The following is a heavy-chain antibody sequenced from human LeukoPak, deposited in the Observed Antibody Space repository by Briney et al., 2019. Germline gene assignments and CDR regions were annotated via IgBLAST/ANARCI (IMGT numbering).Heavy chain of an antibody. J-gene: IGHJ5*02. CDR1: GGTFSSYA. D-gene: IGHD3-22*01. Sequence: GASVKVPCKASGGTFSSYAISWVRQAPGQGLEWMGGIIPIFGTANYAQKFQGRVTITADESTSTAYMELSNLRSEDTAVYYCAREDYYDSSGHHWGQGTLVTVSS. V-gene: IGHV1-69*13. CDR2: IIPIFGTA. CDR3: AREDYYDSSGHH.